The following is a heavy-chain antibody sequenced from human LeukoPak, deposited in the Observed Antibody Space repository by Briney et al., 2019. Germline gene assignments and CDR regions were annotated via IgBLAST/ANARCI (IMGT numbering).Heavy chain of an antibody. CDR2: ISSSSSTI. J-gene: IGHJ4*02. Sequence: PGGSLRLSCAASGFTFSSYSMNWVRQAPGKGLEWVSYISSSSSTISYADSVKGRFTVSRDNAKNSLYLQMNSLRDEDTAVYFCARGGYCGGATCYDYWGQGTLVTVSS. V-gene: IGHV3-48*02. CDR1: GFTFSSYS. CDR3: ARGGYCGGATCYDY. D-gene: IGHD2-21*01.